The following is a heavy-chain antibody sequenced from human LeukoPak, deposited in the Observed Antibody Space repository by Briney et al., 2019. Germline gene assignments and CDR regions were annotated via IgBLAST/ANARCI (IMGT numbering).Heavy chain of an antibody. Sequence: GGSLRLSCAASGFTLSSYGMNWVRQAPGKGLEWVSFISYDGSNKYYADSVKGRFTISRDNSKNTLYLQMNSLRAEDTAVYYCASTHDFWSGVTMSLDYWGQGTLVTVSS. D-gene: IGHD3-3*01. CDR3: ASTHDFWSGVTMSLDY. CDR2: ISYDGSNK. V-gene: IGHV3-30*02. J-gene: IGHJ4*02. CDR1: GFTLSSYG.